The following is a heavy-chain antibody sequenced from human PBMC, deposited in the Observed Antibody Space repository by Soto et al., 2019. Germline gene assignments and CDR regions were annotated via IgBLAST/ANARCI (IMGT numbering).Heavy chain of an antibody. CDR3: ASGDYGSGSDPFDY. Sequence: GASVKVSCKASGYTFTSYGISWVRQAPGQGLEWMGWISAYNGNTNYAQKLQGRVTMTTDTSTSTAYMELRSLRSDDTAVYYCASGDYGSGSDPFDYRCQGTLVTVSS. CDR2: ISAYNGNT. CDR1: GYTFTSYG. V-gene: IGHV1-18*04. J-gene: IGHJ4*02. D-gene: IGHD3-10*01.